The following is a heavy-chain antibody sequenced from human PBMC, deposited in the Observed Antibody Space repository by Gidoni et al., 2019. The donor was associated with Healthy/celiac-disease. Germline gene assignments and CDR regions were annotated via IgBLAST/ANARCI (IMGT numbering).Heavy chain of an antibody. CDR2: ISPIFGTA. D-gene: IGHD3-22*01. J-gene: IGHJ4*02. CDR3: ARDLCYYDSSGYLYY. V-gene: IGHV1-69*06. CDR1: GGTFSSYA. Sequence: QVQLVQSGAEVKKPGSSVKVSCKASGGTFSSYAISWVRQAPGQWLAWMGGISPIFGTANYAQKFQGRVTITADKSTSTAYMELSSLRSEDTAVYYCARDLCYYDSSGYLYYWGQGTLVTVSS.